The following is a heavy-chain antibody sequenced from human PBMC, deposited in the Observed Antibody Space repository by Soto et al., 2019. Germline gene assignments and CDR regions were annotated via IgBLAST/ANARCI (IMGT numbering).Heavy chain of an antibody. CDR2: ISVYNGDT. J-gene: IGHJ4*02. CDR3: ARDVGRKDQLLGHLDY. V-gene: IGHV1-18*01. Sequence: QVQLVQSGGEVKKPGASVKVSCKASGYTFSIYGISWVRQAPGQGLEWMGWISVYNGDTKYAKKLQGRVTMTTDTSTTTADMELRSLRSDDTAVYYCARDVGRKDQLLGHLDYWGQGTLVTVSS. D-gene: IGHD2-15*01. CDR1: GYTFSIYG.